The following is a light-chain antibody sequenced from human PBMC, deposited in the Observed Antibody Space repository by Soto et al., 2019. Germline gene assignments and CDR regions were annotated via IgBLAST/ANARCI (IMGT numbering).Light chain of an antibody. Sequence: QSVLTQPPSVSVTPGQKVTISCSGGPSKIGNNFVSWYQRLPGTAPRVIIYDNYERPSGIPDRFSGSKSGTSATLDITGLQTGDEADYYCATWDNLLSAGLFGGGTQVTVL. J-gene: IGLJ2*01. CDR2: DNY. CDR1: PSKIGNNF. CDR3: ATWDNLLSAGL. V-gene: IGLV1-51*01.